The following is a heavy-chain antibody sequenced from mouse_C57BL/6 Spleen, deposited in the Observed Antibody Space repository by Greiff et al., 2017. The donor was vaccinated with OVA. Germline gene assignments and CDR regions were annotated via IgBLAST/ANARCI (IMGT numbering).Heavy chain of an antibody. Sequence: ESGPGLVKPSQSLSLTCSVTGYSITSGYYWNWIRQFPGNKLEWMGYISYDGSNNYNPSLKNRISITRDTSKNQFFLKLNSVTTEDTATYYCARPDYDGDFDYWGQGTTLTVSS. V-gene: IGHV3-6*01. CDR1: GYSITSGYY. D-gene: IGHD2-4*01. CDR3: ARPDYDGDFDY. J-gene: IGHJ2*01. CDR2: ISYDGSN.